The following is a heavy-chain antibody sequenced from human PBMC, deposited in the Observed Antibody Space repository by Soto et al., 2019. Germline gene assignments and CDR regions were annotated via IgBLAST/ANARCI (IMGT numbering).Heavy chain of an antibody. D-gene: IGHD2-15*01. Sequence: ASVKVSCKASGYTFTSYAMHWVRQAPGQRLEWMGWINAGNGNTKYSQKFQGRVTITRDTSASTAYMELSSLRSEDTAVYYCARAVVVVAATLNWFDPWGQGTLVTVCS. J-gene: IGHJ5*02. CDR1: GYTFTSYA. CDR3: ARAVVVVAATLNWFDP. V-gene: IGHV1-3*01. CDR2: INAGNGNT.